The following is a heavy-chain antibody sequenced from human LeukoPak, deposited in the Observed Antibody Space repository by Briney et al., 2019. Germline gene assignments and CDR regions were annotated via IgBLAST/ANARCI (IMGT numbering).Heavy chain of an antibody. CDR1: GFTFSISD. Sequence: PGRSLRLSCAASGFTFSISDMHWVRQAPGKGLEWVAVISYDATNKYYADSVKGRFTLSRDNSKNTLYLQTNTLRDEDTAVYYCAKASSNYFYYFEYWGQGTLVTVSS. CDR3: AKASSNYFYYFEY. J-gene: IGHJ4*02. V-gene: IGHV3-30*18. CDR2: ISYDATNK. D-gene: IGHD2/OR15-2a*01.